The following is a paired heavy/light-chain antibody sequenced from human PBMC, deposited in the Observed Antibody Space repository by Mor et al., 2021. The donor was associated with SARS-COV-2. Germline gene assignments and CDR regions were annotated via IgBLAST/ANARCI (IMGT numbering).Heavy chain of an antibody. CDR2: INHSGST. V-gene: IGHV4-34*01. D-gene: IGHD3-10*01. Sequence: QVQLQQWGAGLLKPSETLSLTCAVYGGSFSGYYWSWIRQPPGKGLEWIGEINHSGSTNYNPSLKSRVTISVDTSKNQFSLKLSSVTAADTAVYYCARVRGTYYYGSGSSPVDYWGQGTLVTVSS. CDR1: GGSFSGYY. CDR3: ARVRGTYYYGSGSSPVDY. J-gene: IGHJ4*02.
Light chain of an antibody. J-gene: IGLJ2*01. V-gene: IGLV1-51*01. Sequence: QSVLTQPPSVSAAPGQKVTISCSGSSSNIGNNYVSWYQQLPGTAPKLLIYDNNKRPSGIPDRFSGSKSGTSATLGITGLQTGDEADYYCGTWDSSLRVFGGGTKLTVL. CDR3: GTWDSSLRV. CDR2: DNN. CDR1: SSNIGNNY.